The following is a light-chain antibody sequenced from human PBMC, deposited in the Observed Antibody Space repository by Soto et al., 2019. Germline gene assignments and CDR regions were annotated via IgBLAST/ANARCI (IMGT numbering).Light chain of an antibody. J-gene: IGKJ1*01. CDR2: DTS. CDR1: QTVGNF. Sequence: EIVLTQSPATLSLSPGERATLSCRASQTVGNFLGWYQQKPGQAPRLLIYDTSTRHTGIPARFSGSGSGTDFTLTISSLEPEDFAVYYCQHRDNWLWTVGQGTKVEIK. V-gene: IGKV3-11*01. CDR3: QHRDNWLWT.